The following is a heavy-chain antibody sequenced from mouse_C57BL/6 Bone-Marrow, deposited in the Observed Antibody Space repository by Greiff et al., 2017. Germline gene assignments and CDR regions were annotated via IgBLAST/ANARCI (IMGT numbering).Heavy chain of an antibody. CDR3: ARKDDY. CDR2: IDPSDSYT. J-gene: IGHJ2*01. Sequence: QVQLQQPGAELVKPGASVKLSCKASGYTFTSYWMQWVKQRPGQGLEWIGEIDPSDSYTNYNQKFKGKATLTVDTSSSTAYMQLSSLKAEDSAVYYCARKDDYRGQSATLTFSS. CDR1: GYTFTSYW. V-gene: IGHV1-50*01.